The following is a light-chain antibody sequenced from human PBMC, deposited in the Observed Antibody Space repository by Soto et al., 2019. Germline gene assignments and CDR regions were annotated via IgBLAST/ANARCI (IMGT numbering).Light chain of an antibody. CDR1: SSNSGSGYD. CDR2: GNS. J-gene: IGLJ2*01. Sequence: QSVLTQPPSVSGAPGQRVTISCTGSSSNSGSGYDVHWYQQLPGTAPKLLIYGNSNRPSGVPDRFSGSKSGTSASLAITGLQAEDEADYYCQSYASSLSGVVFGGGTKLTVL. CDR3: QSYASSLSGVV. V-gene: IGLV1-40*01.